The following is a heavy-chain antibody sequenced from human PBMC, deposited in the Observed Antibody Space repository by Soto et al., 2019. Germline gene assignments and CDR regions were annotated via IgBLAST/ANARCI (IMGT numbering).Heavy chain of an antibody. Sequence: QVQLVESGGGVVQPGRSLRLSCAASGFTFSSYGMHWVRQAPGKGLEWVAVIWYDGSNKYYADSVKGRFTISRDNSKNALYLQMTSLRAEDTAVYYCARESVQGFDPWGQGTLVTVSS. D-gene: IGHD6-6*01. V-gene: IGHV3-33*01. J-gene: IGHJ5*02. CDR1: GFTFSSYG. CDR3: ARESVQGFDP. CDR2: IWYDGSNK.